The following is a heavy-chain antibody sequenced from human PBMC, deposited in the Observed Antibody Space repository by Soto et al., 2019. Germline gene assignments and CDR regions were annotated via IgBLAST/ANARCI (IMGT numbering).Heavy chain of an antibody. CDR2: INHSGSI. CDR1: GGSFSGYY. CDR3: ARGLGSSSSYFDY. V-gene: IGHV4-34*01. Sequence: QVQLQQWGAGLLKPSETLSLTCAVYGGSFSGYYWSWIRQPPGKGLEWIGEINHSGSINYNPSLKSRVTISVDTSKNQFSLNLSSVTAADTAVYYCARGLGSSSSYFDYCGPGTLVTVSS. J-gene: IGHJ4*02. D-gene: IGHD6-6*01.